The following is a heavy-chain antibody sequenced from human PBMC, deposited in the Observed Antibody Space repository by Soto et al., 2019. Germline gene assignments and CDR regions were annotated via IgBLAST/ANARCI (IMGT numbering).Heavy chain of an antibody. CDR1: GFTFSSYW. D-gene: IGHD2-15*01. Sequence: GGSLRLSCAASGFTFSSYWMSWVRQAPGKGLEWVANIKQDGSEKYYVDSVKGRFTISRDNAKNSLYLQMNSLRAEDTAVYYCARRSWGYCSGGSCYIKPFDYWGQGTLVTVSS. J-gene: IGHJ4*02. V-gene: IGHV3-7*01. CDR2: IKQDGSEK. CDR3: ARRSWGYCSGGSCYIKPFDY.